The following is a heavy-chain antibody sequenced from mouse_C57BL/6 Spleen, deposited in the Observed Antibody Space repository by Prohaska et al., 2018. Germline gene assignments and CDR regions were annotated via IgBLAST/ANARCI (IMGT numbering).Heavy chain of an antibody. Sequence: QVQLQQPGAELVKPGASVKLSCKASGYTFTSYWMQWVKQRPGQGLEWIGEIDPSDSYTNYNQKFKGKATLTVDTSSSTAYMQLSSLTSEDSAVYYCARGRDYYGSSYFAYWGQGTLVTVSA. V-gene: IGHV1-50*01. CDR1: GYTFTSYW. CDR3: ARGRDYYGSSYFAY. J-gene: IGHJ3*01. CDR2: IDPSDSYT. D-gene: IGHD1-1*01.